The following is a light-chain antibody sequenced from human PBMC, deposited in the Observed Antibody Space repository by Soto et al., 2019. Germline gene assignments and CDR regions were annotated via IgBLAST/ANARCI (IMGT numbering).Light chain of an antibody. J-gene: IGKJ4*01. CDR2: DAS. CDR1: QDISNY. V-gene: IGKV1-33*01. CDR3: QQYENLSGT. Sequence: DIQMTQSPSSLSASVGDRVTITCQASQDISNYLNWYQQKPGKAPKLLIYDASNLETGVPSRFSGSGSGTDFTFTISSLQPEDIATYYCQQYENLSGTFGGGTKVEIK.